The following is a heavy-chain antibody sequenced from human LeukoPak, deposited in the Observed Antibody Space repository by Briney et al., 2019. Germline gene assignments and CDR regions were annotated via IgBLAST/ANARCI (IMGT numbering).Heavy chain of an antibody. V-gene: IGHV3-21*01. J-gene: IGHJ4*02. D-gene: IGHD2-2*01. CDR2: ISSRSSYI. CDR3: ARGYQLLNY. Sequence: PGGSLRLSCAASGFTLSNYTLNWVRQAPGKGLEWVSSISSRSSYIYYAGSVKGRFTISRDNAKNSLYLQMISLRAEDTAVYYCARGYQLLNYWGQGTLVTVSS. CDR1: GFTLSNYT.